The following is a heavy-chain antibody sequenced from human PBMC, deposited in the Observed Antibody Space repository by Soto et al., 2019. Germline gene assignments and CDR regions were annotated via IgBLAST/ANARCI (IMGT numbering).Heavy chain of an antibody. D-gene: IGHD2-15*01. CDR1: GYTFTDYW. J-gene: IGHJ6*02. Sequence: PGASLKISCNGCGYTFTDYWIGWVRQLPGKGLEWMGMIYPGDSDTRYSPSFQGHVTITVDKSTSTAYLQWNTLKASDTAMYYCARDIRNFRYYYYGMDVWGQGTTVTVSS. CDR3: ARDIRNFRYYYYGMDV. V-gene: IGHV5-51*01. CDR2: IYPGDSDT.